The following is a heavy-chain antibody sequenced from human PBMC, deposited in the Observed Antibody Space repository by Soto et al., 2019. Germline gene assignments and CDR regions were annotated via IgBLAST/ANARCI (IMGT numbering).Heavy chain of an antibody. J-gene: IGHJ5*02. D-gene: IGHD3-10*01. Sequence: SETLSLTCTVSGDSLSSSSYYWVLIRQPPGKGLEWIGSIYYSGSTYYNPSLKSRVTISVDTSKNQFSLKLSSVTAADTAVYYCARDYYGSGSPIFDPWGQGTLVTVSS. CDR3: ARDYYGSGSPIFDP. CDR2: IYYSGST. CDR1: GDSLSSSSYY. V-gene: IGHV4-39*01.